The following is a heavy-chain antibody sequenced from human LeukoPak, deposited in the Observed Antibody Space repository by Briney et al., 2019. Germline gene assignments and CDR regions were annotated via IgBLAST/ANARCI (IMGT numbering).Heavy chain of an antibody. Sequence: GGSLRLSCAASGFTFSSYAMSWVRQAPGKGLEWVSAISDSGDITYYADSVKGRFTISRDNSKKTLYLQMNSLRAEDTAVYYCAKGGAAAGKFDYWGQGTLVTVSS. CDR1: GFTFSSYA. J-gene: IGHJ4*02. CDR3: AKGGAAAGKFDY. D-gene: IGHD6-13*01. CDR2: ISDSGDIT. V-gene: IGHV3-23*01.